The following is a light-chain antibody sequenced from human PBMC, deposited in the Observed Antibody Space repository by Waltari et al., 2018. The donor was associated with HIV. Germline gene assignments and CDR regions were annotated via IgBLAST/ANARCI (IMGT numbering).Light chain of an antibody. V-gene: IGLV2-11*01. J-gene: IGLJ2*01. CDR1: SSDVGGYNY. CDR2: DVS. CDR3: SSFTRRNNVI. Sequence: QSALTQPRSVSGSPGQSVTISCTGTSSDVGGYNYVSWYQQHPGKAPKLMIYDVSKRPSGVPDRFSGSKSGNTASLTISGLQAEDEADYYCSSFTRRNNVIFGGGTKLTVL.